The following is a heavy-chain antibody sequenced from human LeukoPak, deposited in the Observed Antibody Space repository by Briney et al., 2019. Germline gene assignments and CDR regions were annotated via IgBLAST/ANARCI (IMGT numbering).Heavy chain of an antibody. D-gene: IGHD3-3*01. CDR1: GFSFSNSW. CDR2: IKQDGSET. Sequence: PGGSLRLSCAASGFSFSNSWMTWVRQPPGKGLGWVANIKQDGSETYYVDSVMGRFTISRLNAKNSVYLQMNSLRAEDTAVYYCARDRSISGVVTIDFWGQGTLVTVSS. V-gene: IGHV3-7*01. J-gene: IGHJ4*02. CDR3: ARDRSISGVVTIDF.